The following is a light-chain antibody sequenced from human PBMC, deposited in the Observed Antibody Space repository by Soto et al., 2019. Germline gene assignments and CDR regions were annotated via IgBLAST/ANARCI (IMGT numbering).Light chain of an antibody. V-gene: IGKV1-33*01. CDR2: DAS. Sequence: DTQMTQSPSSLSASVGDRVTITCQASQDISYYLNWYQQKPGKAPKVMIYDASKLATGVPLRFSGSGSGTDFSFTITSLQPEDIATYYCQQFDERPLTFGGGTKVEIK. J-gene: IGKJ4*01. CDR3: QQFDERPLT. CDR1: QDISYY.